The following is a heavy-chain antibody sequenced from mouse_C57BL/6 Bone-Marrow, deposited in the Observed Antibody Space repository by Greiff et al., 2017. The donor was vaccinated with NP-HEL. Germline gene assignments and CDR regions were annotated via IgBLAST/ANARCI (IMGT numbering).Heavy chain of an antibody. V-gene: IGHV1-54*01. CDR1: GYAFTNYL. D-gene: IGHD2-4*01. Sequence: QVQLQQSGAELVRPGTSVKVSCKASGYAFTNYLIEWVKQRPGQGLEWIGVINPGSGGTNYNEKFKGKATLTADKPSSTAYMQLSSLTSEDSAVYYCARGGDYADFDYWGQGTTLTVSA. CDR2: INPGSGGT. J-gene: IGHJ2*01. CDR3: ARGGDYADFDY.